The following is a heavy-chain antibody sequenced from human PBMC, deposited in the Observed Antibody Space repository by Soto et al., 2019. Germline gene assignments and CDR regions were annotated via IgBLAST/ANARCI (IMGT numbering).Heavy chain of an antibody. Sequence: GGSLRLSCAASGFTFSSYWMSWVRQAPGKGLEWVANIKQDGSEKYYVDSVKGRFTISRDNAKNSLYLQMNSLRAEDTAVYYCAGRYTYYYDSSGYYADIWGQGTMVTVSS. D-gene: IGHD3-22*01. CDR2: IKQDGSEK. J-gene: IGHJ3*02. V-gene: IGHV3-7*05. CDR3: AGRYTYYYDSSGYYADI. CDR1: GFTFSSYW.